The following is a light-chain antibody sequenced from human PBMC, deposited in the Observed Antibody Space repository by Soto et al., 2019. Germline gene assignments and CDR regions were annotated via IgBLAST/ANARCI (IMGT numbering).Light chain of an antibody. CDR1: QSVSSSY. Sequence: EIVLTQSPGTLSLSPGERATLSCRASQSVSSSYLVWYQQRPGQPPRLLIYGTSNRAAGIPDRFTGTGSGTDFTLTLYRLEPEDSAVYYCQQYGSSALTFSGGTKV. CDR3: QQYGSSALT. V-gene: IGKV3-20*01. CDR2: GTS. J-gene: IGKJ4*01.